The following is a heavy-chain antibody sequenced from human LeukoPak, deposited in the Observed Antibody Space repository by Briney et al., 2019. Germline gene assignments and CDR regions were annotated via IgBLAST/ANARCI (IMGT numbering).Heavy chain of an antibody. CDR1: GFTFSSYE. Sequence: QAGGSLRLSCAASGFTFSSYEMNWVRQAPGKGLEWVSYISSSGDTIYYADSVKGRFTISRDNAKNSLYLQMNSLRAEDTAIYYCARLRAAQTYDCWGQGTLVTVSS. J-gene: IGHJ4*02. CDR3: ARLRAAQTYDC. CDR2: ISSSGDTI. D-gene: IGHD6-13*01. V-gene: IGHV3-48*03.